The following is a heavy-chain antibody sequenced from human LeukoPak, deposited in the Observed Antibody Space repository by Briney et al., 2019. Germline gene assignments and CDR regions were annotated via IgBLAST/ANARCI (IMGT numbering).Heavy chain of an antibody. CDR1: GFTVSSNY. Sequence: GGSLRLSCAASGFTVSSNYMSWVRQAPGKGLEWVSVIYSGGSTYYADSVKGRFTISRDNSKNTLYLQMNSLRAEDTAVYYCARDYDTLTGYNLDYYYYYMDVWGKGTTVTISS. CDR3: ARDYDTLTGYNLDYYYYYMDV. V-gene: IGHV3-53*01. D-gene: IGHD3-9*01. CDR2: IYSGGST. J-gene: IGHJ6*03.